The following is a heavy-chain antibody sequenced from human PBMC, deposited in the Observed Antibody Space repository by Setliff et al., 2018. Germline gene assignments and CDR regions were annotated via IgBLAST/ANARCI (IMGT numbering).Heavy chain of an antibody. CDR2: IWDDGVKK. CDR1: GFTFSTYR. CDR3: IRDTSGRDAFDI. D-gene: IGHD6-19*01. V-gene: IGHV3-33*08. J-gene: IGHJ3*02. Sequence: LSCAASGFTFSTYRMHWVRQAPGKGLEWVAVIWDDGVKKYHADSVKGRSTISRDNSQNTMYLQMNSLRAEDTAVYYCIRDTSGRDAFDIWGQGTMVTVSS.